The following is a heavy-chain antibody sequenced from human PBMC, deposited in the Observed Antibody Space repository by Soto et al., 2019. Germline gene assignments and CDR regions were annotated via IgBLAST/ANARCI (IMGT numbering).Heavy chain of an antibody. V-gene: IGHV1-2*04. D-gene: IGHD5-18*01. CDR1: GYTFTGYY. J-gene: IGHJ6*02. CDR3: ATSYGYYYGMDV. Sequence: ASVKVSCKASGYTFTGYYLHWVRQAPGQGLEWMGWINPNSGGTNYAQKFQGWVTMTRDTSISTAYMELSRLRSEDTAVYYCATSYGYYYGMDVWGQGTTVTVSS. CDR2: INPNSGGT.